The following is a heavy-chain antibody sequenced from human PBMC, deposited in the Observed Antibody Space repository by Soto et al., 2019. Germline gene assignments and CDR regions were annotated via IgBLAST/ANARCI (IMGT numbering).Heavy chain of an antibody. CDR3: ATYRKFFQI. Sequence: ETLALTCTFSGGSIMTYYWSCIRQPPGKGLEWIGFIYNSGSTYYNSSLKSRVTISVDRSKNHFFLNLTSVTAADTAVYYCATYRKFFQIWGQGTKVTVSS. CDR2: IYNSGST. J-gene: IGHJ3*02. V-gene: IGHV4-59*04. CDR1: GGSIMTYY.